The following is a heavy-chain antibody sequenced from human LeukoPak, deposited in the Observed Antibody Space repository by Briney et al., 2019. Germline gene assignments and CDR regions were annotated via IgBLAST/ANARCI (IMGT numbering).Heavy chain of an antibody. D-gene: IGHD3-10*01. V-gene: IGHV3-48*03. CDR3: ARESGFRGDAFDI. Sequence: GGSLRLSCAASGFTFSSYEMNWVRQAPGKGLERVSYISSSGSTIYYADSVKGRFTISRDNAKNSLYLQMNSLRAEDTAIYYCARESGFRGDAFDIWGQGTMVTVSS. CDR1: GFTFSSYE. CDR2: ISSSGSTI. J-gene: IGHJ3*02.